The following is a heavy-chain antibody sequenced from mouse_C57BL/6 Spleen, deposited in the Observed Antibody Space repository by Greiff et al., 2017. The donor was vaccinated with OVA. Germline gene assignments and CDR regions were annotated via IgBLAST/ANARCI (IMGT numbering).Heavy chain of an antibody. CDR2: IDPSDSYT. J-gene: IGHJ2*01. Sequence: QVQLKQPGAELVRPGTSVKLSCKASGYTFTSYWMHWVKQRPGQGLEWIGVIDPSDSYTNYNQKFKGKATLTVDTSSSTAYMQLSSLTSEDSAVYYCARTGGGHFDYWGQGTTLTVSS. CDR1: GYTFTSYW. D-gene: IGHD1-1*02. V-gene: IGHV1-59*01. CDR3: ARTGGGHFDY.